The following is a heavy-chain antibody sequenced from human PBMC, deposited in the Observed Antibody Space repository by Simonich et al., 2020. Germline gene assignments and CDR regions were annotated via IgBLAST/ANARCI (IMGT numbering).Heavy chain of an antibody. J-gene: IGHJ6*02. CDR1: GGSISSYY. CDR3: ARSLGYYYYYYGMDV. V-gene: IGHV4-59*08. Sequence: QVQLQESGPGLVKPSETLSLTCTVSGGSISSYYWSWIRQPPGKGLEWIGYIYYSGSTNYNPPLKSRVTISVDTSKNQFSLKLSSVAAADTAVYYCARSLGYYYYYYGMDVWGQGTTVTVSS. CDR2: IYYSGST. D-gene: IGHD1-26*01.